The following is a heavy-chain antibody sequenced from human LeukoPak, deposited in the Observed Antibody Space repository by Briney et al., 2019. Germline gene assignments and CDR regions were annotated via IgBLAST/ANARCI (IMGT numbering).Heavy chain of an antibody. V-gene: IGHV4-34*01. CDR3: ARGGRRTYGSGSYFPGARDCWFDP. J-gene: IGHJ5*02. CDR1: GGSSSGYY. D-gene: IGHD3-10*01. CDR2: INHSGST. Sequence: SETLSLTCAVYGGSSSGYYWSWIRQPPGKGLEWIGEINHSGSTNYNPSLKSRVTISVDTSKNQFSLKLSSVTAADTAVYYCARGGRRTYGSGSYFPGARDCWFDPWGQGTLVAVSS.